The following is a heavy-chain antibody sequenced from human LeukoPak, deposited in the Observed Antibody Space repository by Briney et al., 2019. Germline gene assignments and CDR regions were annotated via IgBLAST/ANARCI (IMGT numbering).Heavy chain of an antibody. V-gene: IGHV3-21*01. Sequence: GGSLRLSCAASGFTFSSYSMNWVRQAPGKGLEWVSAISGSGGSTYYADSVKGRFTISRDNAKNSPYLQMNSLRAEDTAVYYCARDNGPTNYWGQGTLVTVSS. CDR3: ARDNGPTNY. CDR1: GFTFSSYS. J-gene: IGHJ4*02. CDR2: ISGSGGST.